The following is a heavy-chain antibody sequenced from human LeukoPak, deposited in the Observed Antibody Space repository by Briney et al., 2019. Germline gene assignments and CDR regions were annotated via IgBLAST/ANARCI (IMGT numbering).Heavy chain of an antibody. Sequence: GRSLRLSCAASGFTFDDYAMHWVRQAPGKGLGLVSGISGNSGNIGYADSVKGRFAISRDSGKNSLYLQMNSLRTEDTALYYCAKGYSYDMTYYIDYWGQGTLVTVSS. D-gene: IGHD5-18*01. V-gene: IGHV3-9*01. CDR1: GFTFDDYA. CDR2: ISGNSGNI. CDR3: AKGYSYDMTYYIDY. J-gene: IGHJ4*02.